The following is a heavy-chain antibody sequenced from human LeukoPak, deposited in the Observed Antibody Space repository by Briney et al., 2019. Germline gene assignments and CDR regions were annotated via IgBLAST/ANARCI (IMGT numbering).Heavy chain of an antibody. Sequence: PSETLSLTCAVYGGSFSGYYWSWIRQPPGKGLEWIGEINHSGSTNYNPSLKSRVTISVDTSKNQFSLKLSSVTAADTAVYYCARDYYGSGSYYQFDYWGQGTLVTVSS. J-gene: IGHJ4*02. CDR3: ARDYYGSGSYYQFDY. D-gene: IGHD3-10*01. CDR2: INHSGST. V-gene: IGHV4-34*01. CDR1: GGSFSGYY.